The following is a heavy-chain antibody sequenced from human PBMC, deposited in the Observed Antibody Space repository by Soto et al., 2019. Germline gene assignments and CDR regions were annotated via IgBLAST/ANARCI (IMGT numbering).Heavy chain of an antibody. V-gene: IGHV5-51*01. Sequence: GESLKISCKGSGYTFTNYWIGWVRQMPGKGLEWMGIIYPGDSDTKYNPSFQGQVTISAGKSITTTYLQWSSLKASDTAIYYCAASIFYYGMDVWGQGTTVTVS. J-gene: IGHJ6*02. CDR1: GYTFTNYW. CDR3: AASIFYYGMDV. CDR2: IYPGDSDT.